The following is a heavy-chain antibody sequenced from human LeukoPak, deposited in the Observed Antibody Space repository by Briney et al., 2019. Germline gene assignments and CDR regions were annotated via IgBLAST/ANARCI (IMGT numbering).Heavy chain of an antibody. V-gene: IGHV3-21*01. CDR3: ARVGEATLRPLDP. CDR2: ISSSSSYI. CDR1: GFTFSSYS. Sequence: AGGSLRLSCAVSGFTFSSYSMNWVRQAPGKGLEWVPSISSSSSYIYYADSVKGRFTISRDNAKNSLYLQLNSLRAEDTGVYYCARVGEATLRPLDPWGQGTLVTVSS. J-gene: IGHJ5*02. D-gene: IGHD3-16*01.